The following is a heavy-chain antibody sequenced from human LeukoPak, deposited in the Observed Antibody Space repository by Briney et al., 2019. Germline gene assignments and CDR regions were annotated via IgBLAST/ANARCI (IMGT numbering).Heavy chain of an antibody. CDR1: GFTFSGYG. D-gene: IGHD3-10*01. V-gene: IGHV3-30*18. Sequence: GRSLRLSCAASGFTFSGYGMHWVRQAPGKGLDWVALISYDGSNTYYADSVKGRFTISRDISNNTLYLQMNSLRPEDTAVYYCAKEALFRGVHGNYFDYWGQGTLVTVSS. CDR2: ISYDGSNT. CDR3: AKEALFRGVHGNYFDY. J-gene: IGHJ4*02.